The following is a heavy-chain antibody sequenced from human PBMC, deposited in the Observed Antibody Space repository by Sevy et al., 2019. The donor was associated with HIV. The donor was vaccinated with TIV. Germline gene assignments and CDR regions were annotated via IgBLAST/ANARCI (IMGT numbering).Heavy chain of an antibody. V-gene: IGHV3-11*01. CDR2: ITVTGITI. D-gene: IGHD2-21*01. J-gene: IGHJ6*02. CDR3: SRGVISPVADV. CDR1: GFTFTDYY. Sequence: GGSLRLSCAASGFTFTDYYMSWIRQAPGKGLEWVSYITVTGITIYYADSVKGRFTISRDHAKNSLYLQMNSLRAEDTAVYYCSRGVISPVADVWGQGTTVTVSS.